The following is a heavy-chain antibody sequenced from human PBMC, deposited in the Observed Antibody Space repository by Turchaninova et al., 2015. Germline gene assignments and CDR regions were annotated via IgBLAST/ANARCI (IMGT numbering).Heavy chain of an antibody. V-gene: IGHV4-34*12. J-gene: IGHJ4*02. CDR1: GGSFSGYY. D-gene: IGHD3-10*01. CDR2: IIHSGST. Sequence: QVQLQQWGAGLLKPSETLSLTCAVYGGSFSGYYWSWIRQPPGKGLEWIGEIIHSGSTHYSPSLKRRVTIAVDTSNNQFSLKLSSVTAADTAVYYCARAYYYGSGSYNFYFDYWGQGTLVTVSS. CDR3: ARAYYYGSGSYNFYFDY.